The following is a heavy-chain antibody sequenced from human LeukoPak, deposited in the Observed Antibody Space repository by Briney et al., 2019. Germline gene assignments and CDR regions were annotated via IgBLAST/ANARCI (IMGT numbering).Heavy chain of an antibody. J-gene: IGHJ6*02. V-gene: IGHV1-69*04. D-gene: IGHD1-26*01. CDR2: IIPILGIA. CDR3: ARDKGGSSNDYYYYGMDV. Sequence: SVKVSCKASGGTFSSYAISWVRQAPGQGLEWMGRIIPILGIANYAQKFQGRVTITADKSTSTAYMELSSLRSEDTAVYYCARDKGGSSNDYYYYGMDVWGQGTTVTVSS. CDR1: GGTFSSYA.